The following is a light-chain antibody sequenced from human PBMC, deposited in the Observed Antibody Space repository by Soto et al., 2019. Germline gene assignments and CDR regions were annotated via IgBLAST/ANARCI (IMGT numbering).Light chain of an antibody. CDR2: DNN. CDR3: GTWDSSLSALYV. Sequence: QSVLTQPPSVSAAPGQRVTISCSGSSSNIGSNYVSWYQQLPGTAPKLLIYDNNKRPSGIPDRFSGSKSGTSATLGITGLQTGDEADYYCGTWDSSLSALYVFGTGTKVTVL. V-gene: IGLV1-51*01. CDR1: SSNIGSNY. J-gene: IGLJ1*01.